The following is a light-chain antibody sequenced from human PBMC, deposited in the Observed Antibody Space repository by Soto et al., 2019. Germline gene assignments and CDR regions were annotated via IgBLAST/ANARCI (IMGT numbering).Light chain of an antibody. J-gene: IGKJ2*01. V-gene: IGKV3-20*01. CDR2: GAS. CDR1: QSVSSGY. Sequence: EIVLTQPPGTLSLSPGERATLSCRASQSVSSGYLAWYQQKPGQAPRLLIYGASSRATGIPDRFSGSGSGKEFTLTISRLEPEDFAVYYCQQYGGSPPYTFGQGTKLEIK. CDR3: QQYGGSPPYT.